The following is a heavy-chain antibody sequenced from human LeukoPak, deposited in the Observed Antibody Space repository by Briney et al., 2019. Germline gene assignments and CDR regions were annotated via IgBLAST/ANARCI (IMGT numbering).Heavy chain of an antibody. J-gene: IGHJ6*03. Sequence: GGSLRLSCAASGFTFSSYDMHWVRQATGKGLEWVSAIGTAGDTYYPGSVKGRFTSSRENAKNSLYLQMNSLRAGDTAVYYCARGELETSYYYYYYMDVWGKGTTVTVSS. CDR3: ARGELETSYYYYYYMDV. CDR2: IGTAGDT. CDR1: GFTFSSYD. D-gene: IGHD3-10*01. V-gene: IGHV3-13*01.